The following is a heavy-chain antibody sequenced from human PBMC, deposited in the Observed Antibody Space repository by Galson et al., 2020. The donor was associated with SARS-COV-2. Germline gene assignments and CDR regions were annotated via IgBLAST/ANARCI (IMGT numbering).Heavy chain of an antibody. Sequence: SQASETLSLTRAVYGGSFSGYYWSWIRQPPGKGLEWIGEINHSGSTNYNPSLKSRVTISVDTSKNQFSLKLSSVTAADTAVYYCARGRYSSSWYGPDNWFDPWGQGTLVTVSS. CDR3: ARGRYSSSWYGPDNWFDP. J-gene: IGHJ5*02. CDR2: INHSGST. CDR1: GGSFSGYY. D-gene: IGHD6-13*01. V-gene: IGHV4-34*01.